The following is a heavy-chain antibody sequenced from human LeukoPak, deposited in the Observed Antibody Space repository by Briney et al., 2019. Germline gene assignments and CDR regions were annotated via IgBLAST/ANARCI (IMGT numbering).Heavy chain of an antibody. CDR2: ISRGGRTV. J-gene: IGHJ4*02. Sequence: GGSLRLSCAASGVTFSNYEMNWVRQAPGKGLDWGAYISRGGRTVDYADSVKGRFTISRDSAKNALYLQMNSLRAEDTAVYYCARAHYYDTSGYSGGDYWGQGTLVTVSS. CDR1: GVTFSNYE. D-gene: IGHD3-22*01. CDR3: ARAHYYDTSGYSGGDY. V-gene: IGHV3-48*03.